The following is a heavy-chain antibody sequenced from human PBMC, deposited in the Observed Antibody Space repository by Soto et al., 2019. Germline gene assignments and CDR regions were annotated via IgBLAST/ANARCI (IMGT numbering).Heavy chain of an antibody. CDR3: AKDPAPSYYYDSSGYIQ. Sequence: EVQLLESGGGLVQPGGSLRLSCAASGFTFSSYAMSWVRQAPGKGLEWVSAISGSGGSTYYADSVKGRFTISRDNSQNTLYMQMNSLRAEDTAVYYCAKDPAPSYYYDSSGYIQWGQGTLVTVSS. CDR1: GFTFSSYA. CDR2: ISGSGGST. J-gene: IGHJ4*02. D-gene: IGHD3-22*01. V-gene: IGHV3-23*01.